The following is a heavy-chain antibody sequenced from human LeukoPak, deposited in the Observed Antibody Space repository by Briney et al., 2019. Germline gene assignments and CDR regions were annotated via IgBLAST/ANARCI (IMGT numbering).Heavy chain of an antibody. CDR3: TKNQILDDTGSWYAY. CDR2: ISDGGGST. Sequence: GGSLRLSCGASGFTFRTYAMSWVRQAPGKGLEWVSGISDGGGSTFYAESVKGRFTVSRDNSKNTLYLRMNSLRAGDTAIYYCTKNQILDDTGSWYAYWGQGTLVTVSS. J-gene: IGHJ4*02. V-gene: IGHV3-23*01. CDR1: GFTFRTYA. D-gene: IGHD6-13*01.